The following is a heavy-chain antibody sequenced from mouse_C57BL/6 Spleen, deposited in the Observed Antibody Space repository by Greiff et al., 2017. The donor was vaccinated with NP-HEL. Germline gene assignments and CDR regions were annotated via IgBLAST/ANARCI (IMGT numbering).Heavy chain of an antibody. CDR2: IYPGSGNT. J-gene: IGHJ1*03. Sequence: VNVVESGAELVRPGASVKLSCKASGYTFTDYYINWVKQRPGQGLEWIARIYPGSGNTYYNEKFKGKATLTAEKSSSTAYMQLSSLTSEDSAVYFCARSPPTVVAEGYFDVWGTGTTVTVSS. D-gene: IGHD1-1*01. CDR3: ARSPPTVVAEGYFDV. CDR1: GYTFTDYY. V-gene: IGHV1-76*01.